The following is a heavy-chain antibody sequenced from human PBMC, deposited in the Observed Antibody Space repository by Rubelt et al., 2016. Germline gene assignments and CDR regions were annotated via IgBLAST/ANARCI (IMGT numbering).Heavy chain of an antibody. V-gene: IGHV1-18*01. CDR1: GYTFTSYG. CDR2: ISAYNGNT. J-gene: IGHJ4*02. CDR3: ARDPYGDRHHDY. D-gene: IGHD4-17*01. Sequence: QVQLVQSGAEVKKPGASVKVSCKASGYTFTSYGISWVRQAPGQGLEWMGWISAYNGNTNYVQKLKGRGTMTTDTSTRTAYMELRSLRSDDTAVYYCARDPYGDRHHDYWGQGTLVTVSS.